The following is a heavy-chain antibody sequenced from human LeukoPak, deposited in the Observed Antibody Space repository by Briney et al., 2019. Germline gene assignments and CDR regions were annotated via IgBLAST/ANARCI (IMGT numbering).Heavy chain of an antibody. J-gene: IGHJ4*02. CDR1: GFSFRGYT. Sequence: GSLRLSCAASGFSFRGYTMHWVRQVPERGLEWVSLISWNGVTTYYADSVKGRFTISRDNSKNTLYLQMNSLRAEDTAVYYCAKDEAPSGQQPLCYWGQGTLVTVSS. D-gene: IGHD6-13*01. V-gene: IGHV3-43*01. CDR2: ISWNGVTT. CDR3: AKDEAPSGQQPLCY.